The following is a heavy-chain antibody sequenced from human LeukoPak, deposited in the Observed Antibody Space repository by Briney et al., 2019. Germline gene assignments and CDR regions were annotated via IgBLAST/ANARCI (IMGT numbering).Heavy chain of an antibody. V-gene: IGHV3-23*01. D-gene: IGHD2/OR15-2a*01. CDR2: ISGRSGTT. Sequence: GGTLRLSCVASGFTFTSSAMSWVRQAPGKGLEWVSAISGRSGTTYYADSVKGRFTISRDNSKNTLYLQMNSLRAGDTAVYYCAKVGIVYFPLDFWGQGTLVTVSS. J-gene: IGHJ4*02. CDR1: GFTFTSSA. CDR3: AKVGIVYFPLDF.